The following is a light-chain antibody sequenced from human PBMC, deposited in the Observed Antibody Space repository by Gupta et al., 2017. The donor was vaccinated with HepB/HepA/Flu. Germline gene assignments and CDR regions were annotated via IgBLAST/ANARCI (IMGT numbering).Light chain of an antibody. J-gene: IGKJ5*01. V-gene: IGKV1-33*01. Sequence: DIQMTQSPSSLSASVGDRVTITCQASQDISNYLNWYQQKPGKAPKLLIYDASNWETGVPSRFSGSGSGTDFTFTISSLQPEDFATYYCQQEDNLPFTFGQGTLLEIK. CDR2: DAS. CDR1: QDISNY. CDR3: QQEDNLPFT.